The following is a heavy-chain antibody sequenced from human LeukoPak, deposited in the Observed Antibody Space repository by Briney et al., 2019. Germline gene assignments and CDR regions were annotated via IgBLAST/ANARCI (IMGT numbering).Heavy chain of an antibody. V-gene: IGHV4-34*01. CDR1: GGSFSGYY. Sequence: SETLSLTCAVYGGSFSGYYWSWIRQPPGKGLEWIGEINHSGSTNYNPSLKSRVTISVDTSKHQFSMKLESVTAADTAVYFCARGRWLPNAFDIWGQGTMVTVFS. CDR2: INHSGST. CDR3: ARGRWLPNAFDI. D-gene: IGHD5-24*01. J-gene: IGHJ3*02.